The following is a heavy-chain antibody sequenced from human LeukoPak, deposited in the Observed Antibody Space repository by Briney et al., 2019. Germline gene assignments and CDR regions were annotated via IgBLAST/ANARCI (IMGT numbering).Heavy chain of an antibody. D-gene: IGHD3-3*01. CDR3: ARGIQGITSYGVRKGMDV. CDR2: IRYDGSNK. Sequence: GGSLRLSCAASGFTFSSYGMHWVRQAPGKGLEWVAFIRYDGSNKYYADSVKGRFTISRDNSKNTLYLQMNSLRAEDTAVYYCARGIQGITSYGVRKGMDVWGKGTTVTISS. J-gene: IGHJ6*03. CDR1: GFTFSSYG. V-gene: IGHV3-30*02.